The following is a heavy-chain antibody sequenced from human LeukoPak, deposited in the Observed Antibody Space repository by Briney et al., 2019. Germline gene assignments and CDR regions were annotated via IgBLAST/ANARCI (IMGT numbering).Heavy chain of an antibody. J-gene: IGHJ4*02. V-gene: IGHV1-18*01. CDR1: GYTFTSYG. D-gene: IGHD6-19*01. CDR2: ISAYNGNT. Sequence: ASVKVSCKASGYTFTSYGISWVRQAPGQGLEWMGWISAYNGNTNYAQKLQGRVTITRDTSASTAYMELSSLRSEDTAVYYCAREHRHKDSSGRELPDYWGQGTLVTVSS. CDR3: AREHRHKDSSGRELPDY.